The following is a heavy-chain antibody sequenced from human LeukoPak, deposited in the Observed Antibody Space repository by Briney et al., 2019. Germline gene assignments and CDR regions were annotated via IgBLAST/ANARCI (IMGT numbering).Heavy chain of an antibody. D-gene: IGHD2-2*01. Sequence: SXXMSWVRQAPGKGLEWVSTISGSGGSTYYADSVKGRFTISRDNSKNTLYLQMNSLRAEDTAVYYCANEGLPAAISSWFDPWGQGTLVTVSS. CDR1: SXX. J-gene: IGHJ5*02. CDR3: ANEGLPAAISSWFDP. CDR2: ISGSGGST. V-gene: IGHV3-23*01.